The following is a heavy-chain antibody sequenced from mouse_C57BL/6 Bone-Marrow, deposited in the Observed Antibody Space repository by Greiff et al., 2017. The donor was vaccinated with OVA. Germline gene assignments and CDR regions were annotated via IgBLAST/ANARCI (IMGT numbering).Heavy chain of an antibody. CDR2: IDPSDSYT. CDR1: GYTFTSYW. Sequence: QVQLQQPGAELVKPGASVKLSCKASGYTFTSYWMQWVKQRPGQGLEWIGEIDPSDSYTNYNQKFKGKATLTVDTSSSTAYMQLSSLTYEDSAVYYCARWGLPYAMDYWGQGTSVTVSS. D-gene: IGHD2-4*01. V-gene: IGHV1-50*01. J-gene: IGHJ4*01. CDR3: ARWGLPYAMDY.